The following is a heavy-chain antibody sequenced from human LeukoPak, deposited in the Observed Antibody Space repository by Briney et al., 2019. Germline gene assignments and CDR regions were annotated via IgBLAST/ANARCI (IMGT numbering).Heavy chain of an antibody. V-gene: IGHV1-18*01. CDR1: GYSFTTHG. D-gene: IGHD2-2*01. Sequence: GASVKVSCKASGYSFTTHGFSWLRQAPGQGLEWMGWISTKGNTNYAQNLQGRVTLTTDTSTNTAYMELMSLRSDDTVMYYCAKCLRGGSSATCYDAFDIWGQGTMVTVSS. CDR2: ISTKGNT. J-gene: IGHJ3*02. CDR3: AKCLRGGSSATCYDAFDI.